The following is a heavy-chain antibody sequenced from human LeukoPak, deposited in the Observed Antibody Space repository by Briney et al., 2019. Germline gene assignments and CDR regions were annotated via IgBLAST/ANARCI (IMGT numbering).Heavy chain of an antibody. CDR2: ISAYNGNT. V-gene: IGHV1-18*01. D-gene: IGHD3-3*01. J-gene: IGHJ5*02. Sequence: GASVKVSCKASGYTFTSYGISWVRQAPGQGLEWMGWISAYNGNTNYAQKLQGRVTMTTDTSTSTAYMELRSLRSDDTAVYYCARDHTGIVGIFGVGRYSATSNWFDPWGQGTLVTVSS. CDR1: GYTFTSYG. CDR3: ARDHTGIVGIFGVGRYSATSNWFDP.